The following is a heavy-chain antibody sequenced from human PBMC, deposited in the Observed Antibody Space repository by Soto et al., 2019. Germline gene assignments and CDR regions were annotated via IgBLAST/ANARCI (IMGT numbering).Heavy chain of an antibody. CDR1: GGSISSYY. CDR2: IYYSGST. D-gene: IGHD1-7*01. CDR3: ARQSNWIYGNWFDP. Sequence: SDTLSLTCTVSGGSISSYYWSWIRQPPGKGLEWIGYIYYSGSTNYNPYLKSRVTISVDTSKKQFSLKLSSVTAPDTAVYHCARQSNWIYGNWFDPWGQGTLVTVPS. V-gene: IGHV4-59*07. J-gene: IGHJ5*02.